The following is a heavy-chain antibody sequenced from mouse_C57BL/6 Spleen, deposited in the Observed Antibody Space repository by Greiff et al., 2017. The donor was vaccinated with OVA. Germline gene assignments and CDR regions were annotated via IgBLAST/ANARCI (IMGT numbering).Heavy chain of an antibody. CDR3: AREGYGSSFSFDY. CDR2: INPSNGGT. CDR1: GYTFTSYW. Sequence: VQLQQPGTELVKPGASVKLSCKASGYTFTSYWMHWVKQRPGQGLEWIGNINPSNGGTNYNEKFKSKATLTVDKSSSTAYMQLSSLTSEDSAVYESAREGYGSSFSFDYWGQGTTLTVSS. J-gene: IGHJ2*01. D-gene: IGHD1-1*01. V-gene: IGHV1-53*01.